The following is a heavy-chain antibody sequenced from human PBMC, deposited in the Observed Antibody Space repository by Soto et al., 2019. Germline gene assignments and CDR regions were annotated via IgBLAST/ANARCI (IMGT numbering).Heavy chain of an antibody. V-gene: IGHV1-69*06. D-gene: IGHD5-18*01. CDR1: GGTFSSYA. CDR2: IIPIFGTA. Sequence: QVQLVQSGAEVKKPGSSVKVSCKASGGTFSSYAISWVRQAPGQGLEWMGGIIPIFGTANYAQKFQGRVTITADKSTSTAYMELSSLRSEDTAVYYCARDHVDTARGFHYFDYWGQGTLVTVSS. J-gene: IGHJ4*02. CDR3: ARDHVDTARGFHYFDY.